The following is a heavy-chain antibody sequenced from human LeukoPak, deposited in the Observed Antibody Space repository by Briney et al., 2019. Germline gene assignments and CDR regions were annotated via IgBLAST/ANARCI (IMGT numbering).Heavy chain of an antibody. CDR2: IYYSGST. CDR1: GGSISSYY. CDR3: ARGGYGGLKPPDYYYYYYMDV. Sequence: SETLSLTCTVAGGSISSYYWSWIRQPPGKGLEWIGYIYYSGSTNYNPSLQSRVTLSVDTSKNQFSLKLSSVTAADTAVYYCARGGYGGLKPPDYYYYYYMDVWGKGTTVTVSS. V-gene: IGHV4-59*01. D-gene: IGHD4-23*01. J-gene: IGHJ6*03.